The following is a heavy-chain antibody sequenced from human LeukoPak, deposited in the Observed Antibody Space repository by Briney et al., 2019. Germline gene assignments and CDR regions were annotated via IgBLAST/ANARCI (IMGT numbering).Heavy chain of an antibody. CDR1: GFTFSSYS. J-gene: IGHJ6*03. V-gene: IGHV3-21*01. D-gene: IGHD3-10*01. Sequence: GGSLRLSCAASGFTFSSYSMNWVRQAPGKGLEWVSSISSSSSYIYYADSVKGRFTISRDNAKNSLYLQMNSLRAEDTAVYYCARDNYYGSGPYYYYMDVWGKGTTVTISS. CDR3: ARDNYYGSGPYYYYMDV. CDR2: ISSSSSYI.